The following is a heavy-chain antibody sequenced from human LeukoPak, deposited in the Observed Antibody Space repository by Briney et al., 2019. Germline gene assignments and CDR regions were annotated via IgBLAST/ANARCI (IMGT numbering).Heavy chain of an antibody. D-gene: IGHD6-13*01. J-gene: IGHJ1*01. CDR1: GGTFSSYA. Sequence: SVKVSCKASGGTFSSYAISWVRQAPGQGLEWMGGIIPIFGTANYAQKFQGRVTITTDESTSTAYMELSSLRSEDTAVYYCARDPPSAAAGTDEYFQHWGQGTLVTVSS. CDR3: ARDPPSAAAGTDEYFQH. V-gene: IGHV1-69*05. CDR2: IIPIFGTA.